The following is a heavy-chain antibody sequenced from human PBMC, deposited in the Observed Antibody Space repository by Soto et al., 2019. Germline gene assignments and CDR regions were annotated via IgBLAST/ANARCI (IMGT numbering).Heavy chain of an antibody. J-gene: IGHJ6*02. CDR3: AREDIVVVPDAIHYYYGMDV. V-gene: IGHV3-30-3*01. CDR1: GFTFSSYA. CDR2: ISYDGSNK. D-gene: IGHD2-2*01. Sequence: GGSLRLSCAASGFTFSSYAMHWVRQAPGKGLEWVAVISYDGSNKYYADSVKGRFTISRDNSKNTLYLQMNSLRAEDTAVYYCAREDIVVVPDAIHYYYGMDVWGQGTKVTVSS.